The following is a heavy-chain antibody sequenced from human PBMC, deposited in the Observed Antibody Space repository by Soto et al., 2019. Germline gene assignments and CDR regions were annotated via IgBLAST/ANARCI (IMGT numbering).Heavy chain of an antibody. V-gene: IGHV6-1*01. J-gene: IGHJ4*02. Sequence: QTLSLTCAISGDSVSNNRAAWNWIRQSPSRGLEWLGRTYYRSKWYNDYGVSVKSRISINPETSKNQFSLQLTSVTPDDTAIYYCVRMDVAVGGFFDHWGQGNLVTVSS. D-gene: IGHD6-19*01. CDR3: VRMDVAVGGFFDH. CDR2: TYYRSKWYN. CDR1: GDSVSNNRAA.